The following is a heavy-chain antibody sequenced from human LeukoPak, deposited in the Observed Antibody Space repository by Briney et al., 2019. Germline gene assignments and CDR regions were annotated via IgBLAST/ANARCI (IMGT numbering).Heavy chain of an antibody. D-gene: IGHD3-10*01. CDR1: GFTFSSYG. CDR2: IRYDGSNK. CDR3: AKDIVMVRGVIKDSDY. J-gene: IGHJ4*02. V-gene: IGHV3-30*02. Sequence: PGGSLRLSCAASGFTFSSYGMHWVRQAPGKGLEWVAFIRYDGSNKYYADSVKGRFTISRDNSKNTLYLQMNSLRAEDTAVYYCAKDIVMVRGVIKDSDYWGQGTLVIVSS.